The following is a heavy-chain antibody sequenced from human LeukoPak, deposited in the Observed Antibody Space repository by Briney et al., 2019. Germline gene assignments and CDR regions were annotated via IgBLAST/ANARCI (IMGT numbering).Heavy chain of an antibody. J-gene: IGHJ4*02. CDR2: ISGSGGST. CDR1: GFTFRSYA. CDR3: ASGYYYDSSGPWYFDY. D-gene: IGHD3-22*01. Sequence: GGSLRLSCAASGFTFRSYAMSWVRQAPGKGLEWVSAISGSGGSTYYADSVKGRFTISRDNSKNTLYLQMNSLRAEDTAVYYCASGYYYDSSGPWYFDYWGQGTLVTVSS. V-gene: IGHV3-23*01.